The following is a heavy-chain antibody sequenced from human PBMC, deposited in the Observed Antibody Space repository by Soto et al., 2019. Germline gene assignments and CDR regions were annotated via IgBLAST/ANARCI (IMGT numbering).Heavy chain of an antibody. V-gene: IGHV6-1*01. CDR1: GDSVSSNSVA. D-gene: IGHD1-1*01. J-gene: IGHJ2*01. CDR3: ARDKLDNRYFDL. CDR2: TYYRSKWFH. Sequence: SQTLSLTCVISGDSVSSNSVAWNWIRQSPSRGLEWLGRTYYRSKWFHDFAISVNTRITINPDTSKNQFSLHLHSVTLDDTAVYYCARDKLDNRYFDLWGRGTLVTV.